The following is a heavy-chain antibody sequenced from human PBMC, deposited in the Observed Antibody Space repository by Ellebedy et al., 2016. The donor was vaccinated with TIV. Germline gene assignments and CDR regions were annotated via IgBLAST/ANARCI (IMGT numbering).Heavy chain of an antibody. J-gene: IGHJ2*01. CDR3: AGDRAPIGRNWYFDL. D-gene: IGHD5-24*01. V-gene: IGHV1-69*13. CDR2: TIPMFGTA. CDR1: GGTFSSYA. Sequence: AASVKVSCKASGGTFSSYAISWVRQAPGQGLEWLGGTIPMFGTANLAQRLQGRVTINADASTRTAYMELSSLRSEDTAVYYCAGDRAPIGRNWYFDLWGRGTLVTVSS.